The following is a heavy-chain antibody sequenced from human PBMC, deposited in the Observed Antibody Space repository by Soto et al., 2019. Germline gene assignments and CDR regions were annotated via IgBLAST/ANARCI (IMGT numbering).Heavy chain of an antibody. Sequence: ASVKVSCKASGYTFTSYAMHWVRQAPGQRLEWMGWINTGNGNSKYSEKFQDRVTITRDTSATTAYMELSSLRSEDTAVYYCARSKTIVVPGFDYWGQGTLVTVSS. D-gene: IGHD1-26*01. V-gene: IGHV1-3*04. CDR3: ARSKTIVVPGFDY. CDR1: GYTFTSYA. J-gene: IGHJ4*02. CDR2: INTGNGNS.